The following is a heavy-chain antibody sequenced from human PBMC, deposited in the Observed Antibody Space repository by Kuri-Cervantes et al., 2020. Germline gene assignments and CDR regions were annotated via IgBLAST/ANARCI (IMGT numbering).Heavy chain of an antibody. CDR3: ARGAAISPGVDY. CDR2: IYHSGST. V-gene: IGHV4-4*02. CDR1: GGSISSSNW. D-gene: IGHD3-9*01. Sequence: SETLSLTCAVSGGSISSSNWWSWVRQPPGKGLEWIGEIYHSGSTNYNPSLKSRVTISVDTSKNQFSLKLSSVTAADTAVYYCARGAAISPGVDYWGQGTLVTVSS. J-gene: IGHJ4*02.